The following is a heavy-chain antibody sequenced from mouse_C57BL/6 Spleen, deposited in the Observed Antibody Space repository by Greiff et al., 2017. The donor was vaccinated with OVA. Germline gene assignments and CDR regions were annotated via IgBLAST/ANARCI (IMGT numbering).Heavy chain of an antibody. D-gene: IGHD1-1*01. V-gene: IGHV7-3*01. CDR3: ARYYYGSSSYAMDY. Sequence: EVKLMESGGGLVQPGGSLSLSCAASGFTFTDYYMSWVRQPPGKALEWLGFIRNKANGYTTVYSASVKGRFTISRDNSQSILYLQMNALRAEDSATYYCARYYYGSSSYAMDYWGQGTSVTVSS. CDR2: IRNKANGYTT. CDR1: GFTFTDYY. J-gene: IGHJ4*01.